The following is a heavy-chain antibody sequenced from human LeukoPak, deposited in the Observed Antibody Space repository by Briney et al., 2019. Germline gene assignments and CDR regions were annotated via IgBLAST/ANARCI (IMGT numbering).Heavy chain of an antibody. CDR3: ARGVDYSSGWYEDYYYYMDV. J-gene: IGHJ6*03. D-gene: IGHD6-19*01. CDR2: IYYSGST. V-gene: IGHV4-30-4*07. Sequence: PSETLSLTCAVSGGSISSGGYSWSWIRQPPGKGLEWIGYIYYSGSTYYNPSLKSRVTISVDTSKNQFSLKLSSVTAADTAVYYCARGVDYSSGWYEDYYYYMDVWGKGTTVTVSS. CDR1: GGSISSGGYS.